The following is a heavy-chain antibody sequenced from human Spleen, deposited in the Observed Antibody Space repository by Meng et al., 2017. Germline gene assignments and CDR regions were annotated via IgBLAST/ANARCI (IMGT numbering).Heavy chain of an antibody. CDR3: VRGAGWYFDL. Sequence: GESLKISCAASGFTFSNYWMHWARQAPGKGLEWVATIKQDGSEKFYVDSVKGRFTISRDNAKNSLYLQMNSLRPEDTATYYCVRGAGWYFDLWGRGTLVTV. CDR1: GFTFSNYW. CDR2: IKQDGSEK. V-gene: IGHV3-7*01. J-gene: IGHJ2*01. D-gene: IGHD3-10*01.